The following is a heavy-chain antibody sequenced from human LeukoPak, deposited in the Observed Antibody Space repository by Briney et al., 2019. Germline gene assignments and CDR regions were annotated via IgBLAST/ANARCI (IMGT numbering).Heavy chain of an antibody. CDR1: GYTFTGYY. CDR3: ARRVQVFDI. Sequence: GASVKVSCKASGYTFTGYYMHWVRQAPGQGLEWMGRIIPILGIANYAQKFQGRVTITADKSTSTAYMELSSLRSEDTAVYYCARRVQVFDIWGQGTMVTVSS. J-gene: IGHJ3*02. CDR2: IIPILGIA. D-gene: IGHD1-1*01. V-gene: IGHV1-69*02.